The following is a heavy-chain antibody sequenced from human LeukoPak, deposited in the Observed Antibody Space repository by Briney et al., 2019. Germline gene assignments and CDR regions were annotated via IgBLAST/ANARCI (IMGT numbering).Heavy chain of an antibody. CDR2: MNPNSGNT. V-gene: IGHV1-8*01. Sequence: ASVKVSCKASGYTFTSYDINWVRQATGQGLEWMGWMNPNSGNTGYAQKFQGRVTMTRNTSISTAYMELSSLRSEDTAVYYCARDDADFWSGYSDPWGQGTLVTVSS. D-gene: IGHD3-3*01. CDR3: ARDDADFWSGYSDP. J-gene: IGHJ5*02. CDR1: GYTFTSYD.